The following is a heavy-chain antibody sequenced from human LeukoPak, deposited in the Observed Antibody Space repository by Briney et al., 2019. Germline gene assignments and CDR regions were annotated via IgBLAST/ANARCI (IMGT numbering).Heavy chain of an antibody. V-gene: IGHV4-59*01. J-gene: IGHJ4*02. CDR3: ARGLAVAGAYYLDY. CDR2: IYYSGST. Sequence: SETLSLTCTVSGGSISSYYWSWIRQPPGKGLEWIGYIYYSGSTNYNPSLKSRVTISVDTSKNQFSLKLSSVTAADTAVYYCARGLAVAGAYYLDYWGQGTLVTVSS. CDR1: GGSISSYY. D-gene: IGHD6-19*01.